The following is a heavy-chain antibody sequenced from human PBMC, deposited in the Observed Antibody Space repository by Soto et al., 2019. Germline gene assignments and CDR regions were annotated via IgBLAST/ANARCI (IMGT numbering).Heavy chain of an antibody. Sequence: ASVKVSCKASGYTFTGYYMHWVRQAPGQGLEWMGWINPNSGGTNYAQKFQGWVTMTRDTSISTAYMELSRLRSDDTAVYYCARGREAALVPAAMMDDAFDIWGQGTMVTVSS. CDR3: ARGREAALVPAAMMDDAFDI. D-gene: IGHD2-2*01. J-gene: IGHJ3*02. CDR2: INPNSGGT. CDR1: GYTFTGYY. V-gene: IGHV1-2*04.